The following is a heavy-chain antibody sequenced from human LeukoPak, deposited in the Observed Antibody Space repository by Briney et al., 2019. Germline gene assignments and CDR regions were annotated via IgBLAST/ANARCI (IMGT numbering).Heavy chain of an antibody. CDR2: IYPGDSDT. CDR3: GRQYYDSNGYYYFDY. Sequence: GESLKISCKGSGYSFTSYWIGWVRQMPGKGLEWMGIIYPGDSDTTYSPSFQGQVTISADKSISTAYLQWSSLKASDTAMYYCGRQYYDSNGYYYFDYWGQGTLVTVSS. CDR1: GYSFTSYW. J-gene: IGHJ4*02. V-gene: IGHV5-51*01. D-gene: IGHD3-22*01.